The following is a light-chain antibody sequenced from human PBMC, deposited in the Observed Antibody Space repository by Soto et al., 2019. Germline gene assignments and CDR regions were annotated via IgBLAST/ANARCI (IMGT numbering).Light chain of an antibody. CDR1: QSVSSN. J-gene: IGKJ4*01. CDR3: QQYNNWPLT. Sequence: PATLSVYPGERAPLSCRASQSVSSNLAWYQQKPGQAPRLLIYGASTRATGIPARFSGSGSGTEFTLTISSLQSEDFAVYYCQQYNNWPLTFGGGTKVDIK. CDR2: GAS. V-gene: IGKV3-15*01.